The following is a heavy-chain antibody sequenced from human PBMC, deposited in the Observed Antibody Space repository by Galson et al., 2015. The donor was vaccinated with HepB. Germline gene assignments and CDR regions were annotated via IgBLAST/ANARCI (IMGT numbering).Heavy chain of an antibody. J-gene: IGHJ4*02. V-gene: IGHV3-48*01. D-gene: IGHD5-18*01. CDR1: GFTFSSYS. CDR3: ARDRERGYSYGQKGY. CDR2: ISSSSSTI. Sequence: SLRLSCAASGFTFSSYSMNWVRQAPGKGLEWVSYISSSSSTIYYADSVKGRFTISRDNAKNSLYLQMNSLRAEDTAVYYCARDRERGYSYGQKGYWGQGTLVTVSS.